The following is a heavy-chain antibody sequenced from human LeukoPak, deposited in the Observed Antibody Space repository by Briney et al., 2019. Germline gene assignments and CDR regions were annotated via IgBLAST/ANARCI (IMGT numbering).Heavy chain of an antibody. CDR2: ISYDGSNK. CDR1: GFTFSNYA. V-gene: IGHV3-30-3*01. D-gene: IGHD3-10*01. CDR3: ARDLETYYYGSGSSITGY. J-gene: IGHJ4*02. Sequence: PGGSLRLSCAASGFTFSNYAIHWVRQAPGKGLEWVAVISYDGSNKYYADSVKGRFTISRDNSKNTLYLQMNSLKTEDTAVYYCARDLETYYYGSGSSITGYWGQGTLVTVSS.